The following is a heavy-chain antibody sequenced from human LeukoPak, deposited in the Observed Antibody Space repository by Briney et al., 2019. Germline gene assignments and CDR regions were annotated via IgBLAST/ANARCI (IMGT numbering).Heavy chain of an antibody. Sequence: GGSLRLSCAASGFIFSNYAMSWVRQAPGKGLGWVSAIDSTGAYTWYADSVKGRFTISKDSTKTILYLQMNSLRAEDAAVYFCAKGSAAGRPYYFDYWGQGTLVTVSS. CDR1: GFIFSNYA. V-gene: IGHV3-23*01. J-gene: IGHJ4*02. CDR2: IDSTGAYT. CDR3: AKGSAAGRPYYFDY. D-gene: IGHD6-25*01.